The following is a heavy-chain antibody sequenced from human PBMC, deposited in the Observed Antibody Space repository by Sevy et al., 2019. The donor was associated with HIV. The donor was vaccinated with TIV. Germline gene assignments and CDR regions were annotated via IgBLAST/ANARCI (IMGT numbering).Heavy chain of an antibody. CDR3: ARAIGVSVVSIDYYYGMDV. V-gene: IGHV3-30*04. J-gene: IGHJ6*02. CDR1: GFTFSSYA. D-gene: IGHD2-15*01. CDR2: ISYDGSNK. Sequence: GESLKISCAASGFTFSSYAMHWVRQAPGKGLEWVAVISYDGSNKYYADSVKGRFTISRDNSKNKLYLQMNSLRAEDTAVYYCARAIGVSVVSIDYYYGMDVWGQGTTVTVSS.